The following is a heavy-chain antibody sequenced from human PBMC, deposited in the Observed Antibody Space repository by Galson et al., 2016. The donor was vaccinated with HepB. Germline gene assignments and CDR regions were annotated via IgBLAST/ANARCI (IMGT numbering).Heavy chain of an antibody. V-gene: IGHV3-23*01. CDR3: TKGGDNYFDY. J-gene: IGHJ4*02. Sequence: SLRLSCAASGFTFSSYTMNWVRQAPGKGLEWVSSISGSGGRISYADSVKGRFTVSRDNSKNTLYLQMNSLRAEDTAVYYCTKGGDNYFDYWGQGTLVTVSS. CDR1: GFTFSSYT. CDR2: ISGSGGRI. D-gene: IGHD5-18*01.